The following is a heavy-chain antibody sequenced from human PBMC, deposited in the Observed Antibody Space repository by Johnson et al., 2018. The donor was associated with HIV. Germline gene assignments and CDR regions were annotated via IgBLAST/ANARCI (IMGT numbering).Heavy chain of an antibody. Sequence: VLLVESGGGLVQPGGSLRLSCSASGFSVSSNYMTWVRQAPGKGLEWVSVIYSGGNTYYADSVKGRFSISRNNSKNTVYLQMNSLSPEGTAVYYCSSPWYYDMYAFDIWGQGTLVTVSS. J-gene: IGHJ3*02. CDR2: IYSGGNT. D-gene: IGHD3-22*01. CDR3: SSPWYYDMYAFDI. V-gene: IGHV3-66*02. CDR1: GFSVSSNY.